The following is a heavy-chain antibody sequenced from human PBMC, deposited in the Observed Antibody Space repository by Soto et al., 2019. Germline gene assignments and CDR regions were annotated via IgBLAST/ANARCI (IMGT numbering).Heavy chain of an antibody. D-gene: IGHD6-13*01. CDR1: GYTFTSYG. V-gene: IGHV1-18*01. Sequence: ASVKVSCKASGYTFTSYGISWVRQAPGQGLEWMGWISAYNGNTNYAQKLQGRVTMTTDTFTSTAYMELRSLRSDDTAVYYCARDFYSSSWGNGNDYWGQGTLVTVSS. CDR3: ARDFYSSSWGNGNDY. CDR2: ISAYNGNT. J-gene: IGHJ4*02.